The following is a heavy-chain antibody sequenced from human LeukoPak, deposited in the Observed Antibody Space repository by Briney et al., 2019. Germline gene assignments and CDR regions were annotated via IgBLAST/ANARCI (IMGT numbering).Heavy chain of an antibody. J-gene: IGHJ6*03. CDR2: IYSGGTT. V-gene: IGHV3-53*01. CDR1: GFSVSSNY. Sequence: GGSLRLSCAASGFSVSSNYMNWVRQAPGKGLEWVSIIYSGGTTYYADSVKGRFTISRDNSNNTLSVQMNSLRAEDTAVYYCVKGAKYSGSSVDYFYMDVWAKGTTVTVSS. CDR3: VKGAKYSGSSVDYFYMDV. D-gene: IGHD1-26*01.